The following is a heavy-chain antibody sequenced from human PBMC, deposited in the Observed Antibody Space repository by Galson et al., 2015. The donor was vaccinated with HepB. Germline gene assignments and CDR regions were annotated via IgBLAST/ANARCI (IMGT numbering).Heavy chain of an antibody. CDR1: GFTFRSYW. J-gene: IGHJ4*02. Sequence: SLRLSCAASGFTFRSYWMSWVRQAPGKGLEWVANIKQDGSEKYYVDSVKGRFTISRDNAKNSLYLQMNSLRAEDTAVYYCARKGLDGGYFDYWGQGTLVTVSS. CDR3: ARKGLDGGYFDY. D-gene: IGHD4-23*01. CDR2: IKQDGSEK. V-gene: IGHV3-7*03.